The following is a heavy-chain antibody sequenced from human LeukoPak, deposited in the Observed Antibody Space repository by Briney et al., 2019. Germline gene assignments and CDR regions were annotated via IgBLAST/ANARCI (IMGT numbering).Heavy chain of an antibody. CDR3: ARASGSSWYFENDY. V-gene: IGHV1-18*01. Sequence: ASVKVSCKASGYTFTNYSISWVRQAPGQGLEWMGWITAYNGNTNYAQKLQDRVTMTTDTSASTAYMELRSLRSDDTAVYYCARASGSSWYFENDYWGQGTLVTVSS. CDR1: GYTFTNYS. CDR2: ITAYNGNT. J-gene: IGHJ4*02. D-gene: IGHD6-13*01.